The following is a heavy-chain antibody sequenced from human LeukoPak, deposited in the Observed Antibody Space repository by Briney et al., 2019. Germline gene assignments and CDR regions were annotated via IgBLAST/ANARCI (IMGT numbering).Heavy chain of an antibody. CDR3: ARRSAAAGIDAFDI. Sequence: GGSLRLSCAASGFTLRNYNMHWVRQPTGKGLEWVSAMGTGDDTYYSGSVKGRFTTVRENAKNTVYLQMNSLRAGDTAMYYCARRSAAAGIDAFDIWGQGTMVIVSS. J-gene: IGHJ3*02. CDR1: GFTLRNYN. CDR2: MGTGDDT. V-gene: IGHV3-13*01. D-gene: IGHD6-13*01.